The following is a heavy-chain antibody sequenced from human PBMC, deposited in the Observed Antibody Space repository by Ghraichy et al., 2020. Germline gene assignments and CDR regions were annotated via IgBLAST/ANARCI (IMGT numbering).Heavy chain of an antibody. J-gene: IGHJ6*02. V-gene: IGHV1-8*01. CDR3: SRGGDYESLLSSSVYYGMDV. Sequence: ASVKVSCKASGYTFTSYDINWVRQATGQGLEWMGWMNPNSGNTGYAQKFQGRVTMTRNTSISTAYMELSSLRSEDTAVYYCSRGGDYESLLSSSVYYGMDVWSQGTTVTVSS. CDR1: GYTFTSYD. CDR2: MNPNSGNT. D-gene: IGHD4-17*01.